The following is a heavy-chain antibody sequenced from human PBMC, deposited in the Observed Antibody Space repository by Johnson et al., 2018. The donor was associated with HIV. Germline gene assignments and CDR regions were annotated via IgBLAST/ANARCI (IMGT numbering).Heavy chain of an antibody. V-gene: IGHV3-30-3*01. CDR3: ARPVAGMNDAFDI. CDR1: GFTFSSYA. Sequence: QVQLVESGGGVVQPGRSLRLSCAASGFTFSSYAMHWVRQAPGKGLEWVAVISYDGSNKYYADSVKDRFTISRDNSKNTLYLQMNSLRAEDTAVYYCARPVAGMNDAFDIWGQGTMVTVSS. CDR2: ISYDGSNK. D-gene: IGHD6-19*01. J-gene: IGHJ3*02.